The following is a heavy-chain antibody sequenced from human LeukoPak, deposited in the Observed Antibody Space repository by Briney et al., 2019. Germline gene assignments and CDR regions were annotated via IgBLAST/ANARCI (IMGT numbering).Heavy chain of an antibody. V-gene: IGHV1-69*01. CDR2: IIPIFGTA. CDR1: GGTFSSYA. D-gene: IGHD2-2*02. CDR3: ARDPCSRTSCYTGGYYYYYYMDV. Sequence: SVKVSCKASGGTFSSYAISWVRQAPGQGLEWMGGIIPIFGTANYAQKFQGRVTITADESTSTAYMELSSLRSEDTAVYYCARDPCSRTSCYTGGYYYYYYMDVWGKGTTVTVSS. J-gene: IGHJ6*03.